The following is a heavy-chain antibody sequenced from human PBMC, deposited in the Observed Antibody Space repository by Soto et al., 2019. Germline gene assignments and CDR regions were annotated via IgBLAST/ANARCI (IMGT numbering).Heavy chain of an antibody. Sequence: GGSLRLSCAASGFTFSSYAMSWVRQAPGKGLEWVSAISGSGGSTYYADSVKGRFTISRDNSKNTLYLQMNSLRAEDTAVYYCAKLGAMVRGVIIWGPFDYWGQGTLVTVSS. V-gene: IGHV3-23*01. CDR2: ISGSGGST. CDR3: AKLGAMVRGVIIWGPFDY. CDR1: GFTFSSYA. J-gene: IGHJ4*02. D-gene: IGHD3-10*01.